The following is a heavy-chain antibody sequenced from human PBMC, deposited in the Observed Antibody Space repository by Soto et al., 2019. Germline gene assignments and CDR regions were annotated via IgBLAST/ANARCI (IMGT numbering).Heavy chain of an antibody. CDR1: GFTFSSYA. D-gene: IGHD6-19*01. V-gene: IGHV3-23*01. CDR2: ISGSGGST. Sequence: EVQLLESGGGLVQPGGSLRLSCAASGFTFSSYAMSWVRQAPGKGLEWVSAISGSGGSTYYADSVKVRFTISRDNSKNTLYRQMNSLRAEDTAVYYCAKGRRIAVAGTYYYGMDVWGQGTTVTVSS. J-gene: IGHJ6*02. CDR3: AKGRRIAVAGTYYYGMDV.